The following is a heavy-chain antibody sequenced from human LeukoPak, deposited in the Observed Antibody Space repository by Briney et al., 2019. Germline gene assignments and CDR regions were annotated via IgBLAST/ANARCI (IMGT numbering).Heavy chain of an antibody. J-gene: IGHJ6*03. CDR3: AREDYYYYMDV. V-gene: IGHV4-30-4*08. CDR2: IYYSGST. Sequence: NPSQTLSLTCTVSGGSISSGDYYWSWIRQPPGKGLEWIGYIYYSGSTYYNPSLKSRVTIPVDTSKNQFSLKLSSVTAADTAVYYCAREDYYYYMDVWGKGTTVTVSS. CDR1: GGSISSGDYY.